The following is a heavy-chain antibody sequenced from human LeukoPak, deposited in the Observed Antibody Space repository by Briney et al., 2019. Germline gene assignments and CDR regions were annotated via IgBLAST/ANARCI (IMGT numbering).Heavy chain of an antibody. V-gene: IGHV3-23*01. D-gene: IGHD3-22*01. J-gene: IGHJ4*02. Sequence: PGGSLRLSCAASGFTFSSYAMSWVRQAPGKGLEWVSAISGSSGSTYYADSVKGRFTISRDNSKNTLYLQMNSLRAEDTAVYYCAKSSMIVVVIGNFDYWGQGTLVTVSS. CDR1: GFTFSSYA. CDR3: AKSSMIVVVIGNFDY. CDR2: ISGSSGST.